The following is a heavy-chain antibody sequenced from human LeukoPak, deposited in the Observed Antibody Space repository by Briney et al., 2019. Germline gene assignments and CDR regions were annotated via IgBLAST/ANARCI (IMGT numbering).Heavy chain of an antibody. D-gene: IGHD3-10*01. V-gene: IGHV3-66*03. J-gene: IGHJ5*02. Sequence: PGGSLRLTCAASGFSVSSTYMSWVRQAPGKGLEWVSLIYTSGSTFYADSVMGRFTISRDNSKNTLFLQMNSLRAEDSAVYYCPRDRAGTQSWVEFALWGKGTLVTVS. CDR1: GFSVSSTY. CDR2: IYTSGST. CDR3: PRDRAGTQSWVEFAL.